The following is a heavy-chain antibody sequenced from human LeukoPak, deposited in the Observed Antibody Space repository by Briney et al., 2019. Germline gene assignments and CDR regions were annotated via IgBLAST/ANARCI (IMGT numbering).Heavy chain of an antibody. Sequence: GGSLTLSCAASGFTFSHYGMHWVRQAPGTGLEWVAIIWYHGSEKYYADSVKGRFTISRDNSKNTLYLQMNSLRVEDTAVYYCVRRYCSSTSCPIDYWGQGTLVTVSS. J-gene: IGHJ4*02. CDR1: GFTFSHYG. V-gene: IGHV3-33*01. CDR3: VRRYCSSTSCPIDY. CDR2: IWYHGSEK. D-gene: IGHD2-2*01.